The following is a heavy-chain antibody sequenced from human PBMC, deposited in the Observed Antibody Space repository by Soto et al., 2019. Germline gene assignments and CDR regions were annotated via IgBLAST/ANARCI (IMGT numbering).Heavy chain of an antibody. D-gene: IGHD2-8*01. CDR3: ARETNGGSFDI. V-gene: IGHV3-33*01. CDR1: GFIFSTYG. J-gene: IGHJ3*02. CDR2: IWYDGTNE. Sequence: QVQLVESGGGVVQSGRSLRLSCEASGFIFSTYGMHWVRQAPGKGLEWVALIWYDGTNEHYADSVKGRFTISKDNSKNTLHLEMSGLRVEDTAVYSCARETNGGSFDIWGQGTMVTVSS.